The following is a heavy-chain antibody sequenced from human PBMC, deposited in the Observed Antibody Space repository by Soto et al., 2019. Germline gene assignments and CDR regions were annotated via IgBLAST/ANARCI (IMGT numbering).Heavy chain of an antibody. CDR1: GGTFSSYA. Sequence: QVQLVQSGAEVKKPGSSVKVSCKASGGTFSSYAISWVRQAPGQGLEWMGGIIPIFGTANYAQKFQGRVTITADESTSTAYMELSSLRSEDTAVYYCARADYDILTGPPRYYYYYGMDVWGQGTTVTVSS. J-gene: IGHJ6*02. V-gene: IGHV1-69*12. D-gene: IGHD3-9*01. CDR2: IIPIFGTA. CDR3: ARADYDILTGPPRYYYYYGMDV.